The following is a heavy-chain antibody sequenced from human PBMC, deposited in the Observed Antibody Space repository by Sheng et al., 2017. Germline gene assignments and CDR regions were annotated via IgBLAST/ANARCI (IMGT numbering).Heavy chain of an antibody. CDR1: GYSISSGYY. D-gene: IGHD2-2*01. J-gene: IGHJ4*02. CDR2: IYHSGST. CDR3: ARSEMFGGGVGVVVPAGLFDY. Sequence: QVQLQESGPGLVKPSETLSLTCAVSGYSISSGYYWGWIRQPPGKGLEWIGSIYHSGSTYYNPSLKSRVTISVDTSKNQFSLKLSSVTAADTAVYYCARSEMFGGGVGVVVPAGLFDYWGQGTLVTVSS. V-gene: IGHV4-38-2*01.